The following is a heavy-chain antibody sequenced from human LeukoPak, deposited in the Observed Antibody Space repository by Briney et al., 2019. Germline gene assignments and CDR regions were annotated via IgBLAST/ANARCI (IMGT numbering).Heavy chain of an antibody. CDR2: ISSSSSYI. J-gene: IGHJ4*02. Sequence: PGGSLRLSCAASGFTFSSYSMNWVRQAPGKGLEWVSSISSSSSYIYYADSVKGRFTISRDNAKNSLYLQMNSLRAEDTAAYYCARDASYYYDSSGYYYFDYWGQGTLVTVSS. CDR3: ARDASYYYDSSGYYYFDY. CDR1: GFTFSSYS. D-gene: IGHD3-22*01. V-gene: IGHV3-21*01.